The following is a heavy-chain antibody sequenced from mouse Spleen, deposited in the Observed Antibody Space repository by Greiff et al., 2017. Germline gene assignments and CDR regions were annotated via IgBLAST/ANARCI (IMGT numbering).Heavy chain of an antibody. D-gene: IGHD3-3*01. Sequence: QVQLKQSGAELVKPGASVKISCKASGYAFSSSWMNWVKQRPGKGLEWIGRIYPGDGDTNYNGKFKGKATLTADKSSSTAYMQLSSLTSEDSAVYFCARGDPVLWYFDYWGQGTTLTVSS. J-gene: IGHJ2*01. CDR2: IYPGDGDT. CDR3: ARGDPVLWYFDY. CDR1: GYAFSSSW. V-gene: IGHV1-82*01.